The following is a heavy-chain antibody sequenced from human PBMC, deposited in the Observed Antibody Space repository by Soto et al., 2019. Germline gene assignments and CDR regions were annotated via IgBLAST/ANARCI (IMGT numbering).Heavy chain of an antibody. J-gene: IGHJ4*02. D-gene: IGHD1-26*01. CDR2: IWYDGSNK. CDR1: GFTFSSYG. Sequence: GGSLRLSCAASGFTFSSYGMHWVRQAPGKGLEWVAVIWYDGSNKYYADSVKGRFTISRDNSKNTLYLQMNSLRAEDTAVYYCARDLYSGSYYYFDYWGQGTLVTVSS. V-gene: IGHV3-33*01. CDR3: ARDLYSGSYYYFDY.